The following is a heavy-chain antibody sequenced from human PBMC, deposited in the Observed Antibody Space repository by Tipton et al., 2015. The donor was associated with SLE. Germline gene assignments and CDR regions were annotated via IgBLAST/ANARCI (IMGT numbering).Heavy chain of an antibody. CDR3: AKDPNRRDPGWFDP. CDR1: GDSITSDYY. CDR2: ISASGGST. D-gene: IGHD5-24*01. V-gene: IGHV3-11*01. Sequence: LSLTCAVSGDSITSDYYWGWIRQPPGKGLEWVALISASGGSTYYIDSVKGRFTISRDNAKSSVDLQMNNLTIEDTALYYCAKDPNRRDPGWFDPWGQGTLVIVSS. J-gene: IGHJ5*02.